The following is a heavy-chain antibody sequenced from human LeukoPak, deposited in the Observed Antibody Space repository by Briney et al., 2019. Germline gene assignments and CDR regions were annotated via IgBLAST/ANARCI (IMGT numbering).Heavy chain of an antibody. CDR1: GFTFSTYS. CDR2: ISSSGRTI. CDR3: ARGSPGY. Sequence: GGSLRLSCAASGFTFSTYSMNWVRQAPGKGLEWVSYISSSGRTIYYADSVKGRFTISTDNAKNSLYLQMNSLRAEDTAVYYCARGSPGYWGQGTLVTVSS. J-gene: IGHJ4*02. V-gene: IGHV3-48*01.